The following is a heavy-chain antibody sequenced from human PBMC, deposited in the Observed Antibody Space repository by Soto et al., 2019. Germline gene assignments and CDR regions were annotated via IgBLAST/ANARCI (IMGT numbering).Heavy chain of an antibody. D-gene: IGHD1-20*01. J-gene: IGHJ6*03. CDR2: INPSGGST. CDR3: ARSHNWNIGGYYYYMDV. Sequence: ASVKVSCKASGYTFTIYYMHWVRQAPGQGLEWMGIINPSGGSTSYAQKFQGRVTMTRDTSTSTVYMELSSLRSEDTAVYYCARSHNWNIGGYYYYMDVWGKGTTVTVSS. V-gene: IGHV1-46*03. CDR1: GYTFTIYY.